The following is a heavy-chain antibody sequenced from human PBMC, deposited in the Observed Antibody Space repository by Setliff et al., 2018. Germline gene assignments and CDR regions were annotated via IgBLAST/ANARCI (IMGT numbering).Heavy chain of an antibody. CDR1: GFTFSSYA. D-gene: IGHD6-19*01. Sequence: GGSLRLSCAASGFTFSSYAITGVRQAPGKGLEWVAVISYDGSNKYYADSVKGRFTISRDNSKNTLYLQMNSLRAEDTAVYYCARGEDYSSGWHLSYFDYWGQGTLVTVSS. CDR2: ISYDGSNK. CDR3: ARGEDYSSGWHLSYFDY. V-gene: IGHV3-30-3*01. J-gene: IGHJ4*02.